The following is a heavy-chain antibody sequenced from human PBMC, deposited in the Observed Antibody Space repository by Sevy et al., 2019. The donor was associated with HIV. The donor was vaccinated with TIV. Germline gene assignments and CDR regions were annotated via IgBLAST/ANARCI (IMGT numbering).Heavy chain of an antibody. CDR1: GFTFSRYW. D-gene: IGHD3-22*01. J-gene: IGHJ4*02. CDR2: ITQDGSEK. CDR3: ARVRDDSSGFPLDY. Sequence: GGSLRLSCAASGFTFSRYWMTWVRQAPGKGLEWVANITQDGSEKYSVDSVKGRVTISRDNAKNSLYLQMNSLSAEDAAMDDCARVRDDSSGFPLDYGGQGTLVTVSS. V-gene: IGHV3-7*01.